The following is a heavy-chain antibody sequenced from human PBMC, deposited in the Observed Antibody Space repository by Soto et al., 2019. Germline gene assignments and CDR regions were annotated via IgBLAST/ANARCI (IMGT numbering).Heavy chain of an antibody. Sequence: GGTVRLSCAASGLPFSNYWVHLVRQSPGKGLVWVSGISSDGTTTNYADSGNGRFTVSRDNAENTLYLQMNSLRAEDTAVSYSARDHCTSASRLPVWFDPSDQGARVTFSS. V-gene: IGHV3-74*01. CDR2: ISSDGTTT. CDR1: GLPFSNYW. CDR3: ARDHCTSASRLPVWFDP. D-gene: IGHD2-8*01. J-gene: IGHJ5*02.